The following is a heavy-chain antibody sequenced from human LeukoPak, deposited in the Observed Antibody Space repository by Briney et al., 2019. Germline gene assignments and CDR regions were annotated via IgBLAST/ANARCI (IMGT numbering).Heavy chain of an antibody. J-gene: IGHJ4*02. CDR2: IYYSGST. V-gene: IGHV4-59*01. CDR3: ATGRVYYGSEN. Sequence: SETLSLTCTVSGGSISSYYWSWIRQPPGKGLEWIGYIYYSGSTNYNPSLKSRVTISVDTSKNQFSLKLSSVTAAATAVYYCATGRVYYGSENWGQGTLVTVSS. CDR1: GGSISSYY. D-gene: IGHD3-10*01.